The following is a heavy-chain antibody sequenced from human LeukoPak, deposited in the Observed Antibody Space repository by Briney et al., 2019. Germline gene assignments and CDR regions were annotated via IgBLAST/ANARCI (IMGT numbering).Heavy chain of an antibody. CDR3: ARAGGSSWADY. CDR1: GFTFSSYW. J-gene: IGHJ4*02. V-gene: IGHV3-7*01. D-gene: IGHD6-13*01. CDR2: IRQDGSEK. Sequence: GGSLRLSCAASGFTFSSYWMTWVRQAPGKGLEWVANIRQDGSEKNYVDPVKGRFTISRDNAKNSLFLQMNNLRDEDTAVYYCARAGGSSWADYWGQGTLVTVSS.